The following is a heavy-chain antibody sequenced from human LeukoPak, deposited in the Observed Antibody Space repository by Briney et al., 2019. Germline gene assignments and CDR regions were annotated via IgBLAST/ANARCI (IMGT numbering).Heavy chain of an antibody. CDR3: AKEGAGPGGY. CDR1: GFIFNSYA. CDR2: ISSNGGST. D-gene: IGHD6-19*01. Sequence: PGGSLRLSCAASGFIFNSYAMHWVRQAPGRGLEYVSAISSNGGSTYYANSVKGRFTISRDNSKNTLYLQMNSLRAEDTAVYYCAKEGAGPGGYWGQGTLVTVSS. J-gene: IGHJ4*02. V-gene: IGHV3-64*01.